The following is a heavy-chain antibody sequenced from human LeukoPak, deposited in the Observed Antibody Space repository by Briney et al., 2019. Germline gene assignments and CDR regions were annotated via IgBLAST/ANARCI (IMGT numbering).Heavy chain of an antibody. J-gene: IGHJ4*02. V-gene: IGHV4-4*02. CDR3: AREDPGHYFDY. Sequence: PSETLSLTCAVSGGPISSSNWWSWVRQAPGKGLEWIGEIWHTGNTNYNPSLKSRVTISVDRSKNQFSLKLSSVTAADTAVYYCAREDPGHYFDYWGQGTLVTVSS. CDR2: IWHTGNT. D-gene: IGHD3-10*01. CDR1: GGPISSSNW.